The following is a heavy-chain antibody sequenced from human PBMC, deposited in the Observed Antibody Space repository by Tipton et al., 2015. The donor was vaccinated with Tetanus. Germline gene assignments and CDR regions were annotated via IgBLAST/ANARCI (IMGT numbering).Heavy chain of an antibody. V-gene: IGHV4-39*01. D-gene: IGHD2-21*02. J-gene: IGHJ3*01. CDR3: ARPSTIVTPCAFDA. CDR2: IYYCGGS. CDR1: GTSMGSSIYY. Sequence: TLSLTCNVSGTSMGSSIYYWDWILHPTGKWLQRIGRIYYCGGSYYNPSLESRLTISLDTSKNRFSLKLTSVTAADAAVYYCARPSTIVTPCAFDAWAHGPMVTVSS.